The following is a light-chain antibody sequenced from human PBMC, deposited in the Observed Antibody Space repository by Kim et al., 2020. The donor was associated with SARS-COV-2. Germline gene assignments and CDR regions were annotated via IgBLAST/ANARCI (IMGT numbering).Light chain of an antibody. Sequence: EIVLTQSPGTLSLSPGERATLSCRASQSVSSGYLAWYQQKPGQAPRLLIYGASSRATGIPDRFSGSGSGTDFTLTISRLEPEAFAVYYCQQYGSSRTFGQGTKVDIK. J-gene: IGKJ1*01. CDR1: QSVSSGY. V-gene: IGKV3-20*01. CDR3: QQYGSSRT. CDR2: GAS.